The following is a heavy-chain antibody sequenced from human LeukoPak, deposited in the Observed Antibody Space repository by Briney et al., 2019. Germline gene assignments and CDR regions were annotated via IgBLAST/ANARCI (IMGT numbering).Heavy chain of an antibody. J-gene: IGHJ4*02. CDR1: GFTFSSYE. CDR3: ARSGSTSPYYFDY. CDR2: ISSSGSTI. D-gene: IGHD2-2*01. Sequence: PGGSLRLSCAASGFTFSSYEMNWVRQAPGKGLEWVSYISSSGSTIYYADSVKGRFTISRDNAKNSLYLQMNSLRAEDTAVYYCARSGSTSPYYFDYWGQGTLVTVSS. V-gene: IGHV3-48*03.